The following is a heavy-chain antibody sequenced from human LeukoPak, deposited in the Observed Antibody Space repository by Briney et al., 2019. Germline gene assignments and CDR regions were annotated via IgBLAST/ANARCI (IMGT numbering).Heavy chain of an antibody. J-gene: IGHJ4*02. V-gene: IGHV5-51*01. CDR3: ARPVAAAGDY. Sequence: GESLKISFKGSGCGFTSYWIGWVRPMPGKGLEWMGIIYPGDSDTRYSPSFQGQVTISADKSISTAYLQWSSLKASDTAMYYCARPVAAAGDYWGQGTLVTVSS. D-gene: IGHD6-13*01. CDR2: IYPGDSDT. CDR1: GCGFTSYW.